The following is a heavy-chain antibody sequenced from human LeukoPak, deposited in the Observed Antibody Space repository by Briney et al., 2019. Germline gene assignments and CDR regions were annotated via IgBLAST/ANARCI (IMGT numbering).Heavy chain of an antibody. CDR2: INPNSGGT. D-gene: IGHD6-19*01. J-gene: IGHJ4*02. CDR3: ARDLMSGWSLAFDY. Sequence: ASVTVSCKASGYTFTGYYMHWVRQAPGQGLEWMGWINPNSGGTNYAQKFQGRVTMTRDTSISTAYMELSRLRSDDTAVYYCARDLMSGWSLAFDYWGQGTLVTVSS. V-gene: IGHV1-2*02. CDR1: GYTFTGYY.